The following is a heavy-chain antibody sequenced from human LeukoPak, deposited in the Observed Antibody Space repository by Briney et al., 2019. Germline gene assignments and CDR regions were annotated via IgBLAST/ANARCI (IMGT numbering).Heavy chain of an antibody. CDR2: ISWNSGSI. J-gene: IGHJ4*02. D-gene: IGHD3-22*01. V-gene: IGHV3-9*01. CDR3: ARHVVAVGFDY. CDR1: GFTFDDYA. Sequence: GGSLRLSCAASGFTFDDYAMHWVRQAPGKGLEWVSGISWNSGSIGYADSVKGRFTTSRDNAKNSLYLQMNNLRAEDTAVYYCARHVVAVGFDYWGQGTLVTVSS.